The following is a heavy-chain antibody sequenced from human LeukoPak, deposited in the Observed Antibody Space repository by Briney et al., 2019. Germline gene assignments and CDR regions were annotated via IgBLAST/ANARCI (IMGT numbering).Heavy chain of an antibody. D-gene: IGHD3-10*01. CDR2: IYSGGGT. Sequence: WRSLRLSCAASGLTVSNNYMTWVRQAPGKGLEWVSVIYSGGGTYYADSVKGRFTISRDNSKNTLYLQMNSLRAEDTAVYYCARAHYYGSGSYGWFDPWGQGTLVTVSS. CDR3: ARAHYYGSGSYGWFDP. J-gene: IGHJ5*02. CDR1: GLTVSNNY. V-gene: IGHV3-66*01.